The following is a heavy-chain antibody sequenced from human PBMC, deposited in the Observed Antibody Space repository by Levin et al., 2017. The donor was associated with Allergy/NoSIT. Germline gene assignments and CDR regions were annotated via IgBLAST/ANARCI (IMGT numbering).Heavy chain of an antibody. J-gene: IGHJ6*03. V-gene: IGHV3-33*01. Sequence: PGGSLRLSCAASGFRFSTYGMHWVRQAPGKGLEWVAVIWGDGDMGKKEYYAASVKGRFTVSRDNRKNILYLQMNSLRAEDTAVYYCARDLDGAIAISNMDVWGIGTTVTVSS. D-gene: IGHD4/OR15-4a*01. CDR2: IWGDGDMGKKE. CDR1: GFRFSTYG. CDR3: ARDLDGAIAISNMDV.